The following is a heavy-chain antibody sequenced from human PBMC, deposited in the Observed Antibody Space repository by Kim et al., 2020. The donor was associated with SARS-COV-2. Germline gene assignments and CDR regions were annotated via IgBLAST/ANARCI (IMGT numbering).Heavy chain of an antibody. CDR2: IYYSGST. CDR3: ARRGLRYFDWPPPGAFDI. J-gene: IGHJ3*02. Sequence: SETLSLTCTVSGGSISSSSYYWGWIRQPPGKGLEWIGSIYYSGSTYYNPSLKSRVTISVDTSKNQFSLKLSSVTAADTAVYYCARRGLRYFDWPPPGAFDIWGQGTMVTVSS. D-gene: IGHD3-9*01. CDR1: GGSISSSSYY. V-gene: IGHV4-39*01.